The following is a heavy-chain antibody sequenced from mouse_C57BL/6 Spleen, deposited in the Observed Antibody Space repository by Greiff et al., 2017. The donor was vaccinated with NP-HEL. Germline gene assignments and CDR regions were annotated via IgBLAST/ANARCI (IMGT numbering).Heavy chain of an antibody. CDR2: FYPGSGSI. D-gene: IGHD2-4*01. Sequence: QVHVKQSGAELVKPGASVKLSCKASGYTFTAYTIHWVKQRSGQGLEWIGWFYPGSGSIKYNEKFKDKATLTADKSSSTVYMELSRLTSEASAVYFCARHEDHYDPHWFAYWGQGTLVTVSA. J-gene: IGHJ3*01. CDR3: ARHEDHYDPHWFAY. V-gene: IGHV1-62-2*01. CDR1: GYTFTAYT.